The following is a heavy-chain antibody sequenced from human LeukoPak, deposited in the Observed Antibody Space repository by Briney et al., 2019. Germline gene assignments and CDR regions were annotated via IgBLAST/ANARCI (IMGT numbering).Heavy chain of an antibody. V-gene: IGHV3-7*03. CDR2: IKHDGSEK. CDR1: GFTFSRNW. CDR3: AKDQRWESPHYLDS. D-gene: IGHD1-26*01. J-gene: IGHJ4*02. Sequence: PGGSLRLSCAASGFTFSRNWMTWVRQAPGKGLEWVANIKHDGSEKYYVDSVKGRFTVSRDNAQSSLYLQMNSLRAEDTALYYCAKDQRWESPHYLDSWGQGTLVTVSS.